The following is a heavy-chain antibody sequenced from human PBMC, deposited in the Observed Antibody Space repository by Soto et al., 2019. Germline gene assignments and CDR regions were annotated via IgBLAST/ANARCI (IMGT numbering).Heavy chain of an antibody. D-gene: IGHD3-10*01. CDR2: IDYTGHT. CDR3: ARQKLWFGELDAFDI. CDR1: GGTIYTYF. Sequence: PSETLSLTCTVSGGTIYTYFWNWIRQPPGKGLQWIGHIDYTGHTIYNPSLESRVSMSLDTSNNQFSLRLSSVTAADTAVYYCARQKLWFGELDAFDIWGQGTMVTVSS. V-gene: IGHV4-59*08. J-gene: IGHJ3*02.